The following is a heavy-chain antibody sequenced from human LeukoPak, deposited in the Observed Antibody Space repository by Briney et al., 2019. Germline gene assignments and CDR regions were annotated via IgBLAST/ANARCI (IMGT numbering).Heavy chain of an antibody. CDR1: GYSFTSYW. CDR2: ISAYNGNT. D-gene: IGHD6-19*01. Sequence: GESLKISCKGSGYSFTSYWIGWVRQAPGQGLEWMGWISAYNGNTNYAQKLQGRVTMTTDTSTSTAYMELRSLRSDDTAVYYCARAQAVAGDYWGQGTLVTVSS. J-gene: IGHJ4*02. CDR3: ARAQAVAGDY. V-gene: IGHV1-18*04.